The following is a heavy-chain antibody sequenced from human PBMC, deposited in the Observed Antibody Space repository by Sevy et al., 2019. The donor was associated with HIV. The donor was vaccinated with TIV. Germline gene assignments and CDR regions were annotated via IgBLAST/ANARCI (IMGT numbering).Heavy chain of an antibody. V-gene: IGHV3-21*01. D-gene: IGHD6-19*01. Sequence: GGCLRLSCAASGFTFSSYSMNWVRQAPGKGLEWVSSISSSSSYIYYADSVKGRFTISRDNAKNSLYLQMNSLRAEDTAVYYCVRAYTSFSSARYKDYYGMDVWGQGTTVTVSS. CDR3: VRAYTSFSSARYKDYYGMDV. CDR1: GFTFSSYS. J-gene: IGHJ6*02. CDR2: ISSSSSYI.